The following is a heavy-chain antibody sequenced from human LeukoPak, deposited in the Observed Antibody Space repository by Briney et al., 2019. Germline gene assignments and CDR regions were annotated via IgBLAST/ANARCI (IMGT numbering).Heavy chain of an antibody. J-gene: IGHJ4*02. V-gene: IGHV5-51*01. D-gene: IGHD3-10*01. CDR3: ARRVVRGAISDYFDY. Sequence: GESLKISCKGSGYSFTSYRIDWVRQMPGKGLEWMGIIYPGDSDTRYSPSFQGQVTISADKSISTAYLQWSSLKASDTAMYYCARRVVRGAISDYFDYWGQGTLVTVSS. CDR1: GYSFTSYR. CDR2: IYPGDSDT.